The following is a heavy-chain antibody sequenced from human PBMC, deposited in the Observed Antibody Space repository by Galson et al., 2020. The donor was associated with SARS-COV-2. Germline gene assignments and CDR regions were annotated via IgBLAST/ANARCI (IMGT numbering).Heavy chain of an antibody. CDR2: IWSDGSDK. J-gene: IGHJ3*02. CDR3: ARDFYCTSTSCSGVLDI. Sequence: GGSLRLSCAASGFTFSSYGMHWVRQAPGQGLEWVAVIWSDGSDKYYADSVKGRFTISRENSKNTLYLQMNSLRAEDTAVYYCARDFYCTSTSCSGVLDIWGQGTMVTVSS. CDR1: GFTFSSYG. D-gene: IGHD2-2*01. V-gene: IGHV3-33*01.